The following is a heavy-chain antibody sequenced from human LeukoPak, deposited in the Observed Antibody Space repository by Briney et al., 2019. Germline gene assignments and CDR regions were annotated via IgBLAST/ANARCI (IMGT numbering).Heavy chain of an antibody. CDR3: ARVLWFGELLSRYYYGMDV. J-gene: IGHJ6*02. CDR2: IYYSGST. D-gene: IGHD3-10*01. CDR1: GGSISSYY. Sequence: SETLSLTCTVSGGSISSYYWSWIRQPPGKGLEWIGYIYYSGSTNYNPSLKSRVTISVDTSKNQFSLKLSSVTAADTAVYYCARVLWFGELLSRYYYGMDVWGQGTTVTVSS. V-gene: IGHV4-59*12.